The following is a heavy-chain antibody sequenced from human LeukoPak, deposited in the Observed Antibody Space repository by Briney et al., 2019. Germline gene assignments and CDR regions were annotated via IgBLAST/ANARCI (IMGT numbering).Heavy chain of an antibody. CDR3: TTDRGYSYGFDWFDH. D-gene: IGHD5-18*01. CDR1: GFTFSNAW. Sequence: GGSLRLSCAASGFTFSNAWMSWVRQAPGKGLEWVGRIKSKTDGGTTDYAAPVKGRFTISRDDSKNTLYRQMNSLKTEDTAVYYCTTDRGYSYGFDWFDHWGQGTLVTVSS. CDR2: IKSKTDGGTT. J-gene: IGHJ5*02. V-gene: IGHV3-15*01.